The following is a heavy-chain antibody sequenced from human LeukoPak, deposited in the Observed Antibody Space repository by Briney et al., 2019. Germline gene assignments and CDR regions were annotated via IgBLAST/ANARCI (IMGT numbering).Heavy chain of an antibody. Sequence: GGTLRLSCAASGFTFSSYGMSWVRQAPGKGLEWVSAISGSGGSTYYADSVKRRFTISRDNSKNTLYLQMNSLRAEDTAVYYCGREDYDSSGYYYVGQLVYMDVWGKGTTVTISS. CDR1: GFTFSSYG. D-gene: IGHD3-22*01. CDR2: ISGSGGST. CDR3: GREDYDSSGYYYVGQLVYMDV. J-gene: IGHJ6*03. V-gene: IGHV3-23*01.